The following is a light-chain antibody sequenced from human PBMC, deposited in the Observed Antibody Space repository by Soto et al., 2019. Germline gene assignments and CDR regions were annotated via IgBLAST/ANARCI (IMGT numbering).Light chain of an antibody. Sequence: DIQMTQSPSTLSASVGDRVTITCRASQSISSWLAWYQQKPGKAPKLLIYKASSIESGVSSRFSGSGSGTEFTLTISSLQPDDFATYYCQEYKSYSTFGQGTKLEIK. J-gene: IGKJ2*01. CDR1: QSISSW. CDR2: KAS. CDR3: QEYKSYST. V-gene: IGKV1-5*03.